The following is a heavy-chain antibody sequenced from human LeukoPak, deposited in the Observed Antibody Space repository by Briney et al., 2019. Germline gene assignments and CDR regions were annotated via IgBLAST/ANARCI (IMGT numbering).Heavy chain of an antibody. Sequence: SETLSLTCAGYGGSFSGYYWSWIRQPPGEGLEWIGEINHSGSTNYNPSLKSRVTISVDTSKNQFSLKLGSVTAADTAVYYCARAGIQLSYYYYYGMDVWGQGTTVTVSS. V-gene: IGHV4-34*01. CDR3: ARAGIQLSYYYYYGMDV. J-gene: IGHJ6*02. CDR1: GGSFSGYY. D-gene: IGHD5-18*01. CDR2: INHSGST.